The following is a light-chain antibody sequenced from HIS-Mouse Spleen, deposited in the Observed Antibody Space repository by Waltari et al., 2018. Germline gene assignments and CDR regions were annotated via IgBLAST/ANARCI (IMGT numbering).Light chain of an antibody. CDR3: CSYAGSYTWV. V-gene: IGLV2-11*01. CDR1: RRDVGGLNY. J-gene: IGLJ3*02. Sequence: QSALTQPRPVSGSPGQSVTLPCPATRRDVGGLNYVPWYQHHPGKAPNLMISDFSKRPPGVPDRFSGSKSGNTASLTISGLQAEDEAVYYCCSYAGSYTWVFGGGTKLTVL. CDR2: DFS.